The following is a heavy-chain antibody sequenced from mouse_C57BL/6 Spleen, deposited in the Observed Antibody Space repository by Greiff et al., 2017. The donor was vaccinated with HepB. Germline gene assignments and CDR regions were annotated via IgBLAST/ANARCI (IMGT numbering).Heavy chain of an antibody. Sequence: QVQLQQPGAELVMPGASVKLSCKASGYTFTSYWMHWVKQRPGQGLEWIGEIDPSDSYTNYNQKFKGKSTLTVDKSSSTAYMQLSSLTSEDSAVCYCARSPLITHYAMDYWGQGTSVTVSS. D-gene: IGHD1-1*01. CDR3: ARSPLITHYAMDY. CDR2: IDPSDSYT. CDR1: GYTFTSYW. J-gene: IGHJ4*01. V-gene: IGHV1-69*01.